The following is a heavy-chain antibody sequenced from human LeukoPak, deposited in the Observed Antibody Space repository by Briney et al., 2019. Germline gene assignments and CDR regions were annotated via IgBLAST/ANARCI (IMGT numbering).Heavy chain of an antibody. Sequence: KTSETLSLTCTVSGGSISSGSYYWSWIRQPAGKGLEWIGRIYTSGSTNYNPSLKSRVTISVDTSKNQFSLKLSSVTAADTAVYYCARLYSSGWHSKGVIDCWGQGTLVTVSS. V-gene: IGHV4-61*02. D-gene: IGHD6-19*01. CDR3: ARLYSSGWHSKGVIDC. CDR1: GGSISSGSYY. CDR2: IYTSGST. J-gene: IGHJ4*02.